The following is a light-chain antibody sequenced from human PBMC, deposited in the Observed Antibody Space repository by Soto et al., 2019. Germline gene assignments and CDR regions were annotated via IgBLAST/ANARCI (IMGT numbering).Light chain of an antibody. V-gene: IGKV3-20*01. CDR3: QQYGTSPPT. J-gene: IGKJ1*01. CDR1: QSVSSSY. Sequence: EIVLTQSPGTLSLSPGERATLSCRASQSVSSSYLSWYQHTPGQAPRLLISGASSRATGIPDRFSGSESGTDFTLTISRLEPEDFAVYYCQQYGTSPPTFGQGTMLDI. CDR2: GAS.